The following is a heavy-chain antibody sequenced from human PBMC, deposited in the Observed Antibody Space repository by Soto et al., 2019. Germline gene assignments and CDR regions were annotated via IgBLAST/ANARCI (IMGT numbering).Heavy chain of an antibody. CDR2: TSGSGGST. D-gene: IGHD3-10*01. J-gene: IGHJ5*02. CDR1: GFTFSSYA. V-gene: IGHV3-23*01. CDR3: AKAAIRGVADSAVYNWFDP. Sequence: EVQLLESGGGLVQPGGSLRLSCAASGFTFSSYAMSWVRQAPGKGLEWVSATSGSGGSTYYADSVKGRFTISRDNSKNTLYLQMNSLRAEDTAVYYCAKAAIRGVADSAVYNWFDPWGQGTLVTVSS.